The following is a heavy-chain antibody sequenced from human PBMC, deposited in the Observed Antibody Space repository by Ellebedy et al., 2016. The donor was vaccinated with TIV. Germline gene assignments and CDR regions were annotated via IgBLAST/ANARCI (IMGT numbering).Heavy chain of an antibody. V-gene: IGHV4-59*08. CDR1: GGSISSYY. J-gene: IGHJ2*01. CDR3: ARIRDWYFDL. CDR2: IYYSGST. Sequence: MPSETLSLTCTVSGGSISSYYWSWIRQPPGKGLEWIGYIYYSGSTNYNPSLKSRVTISVDTSKNQFSLKLSSVTAADTAVYYCARIRDWYFDLWGRGTLVTVSS. D-gene: IGHD5-18*01.